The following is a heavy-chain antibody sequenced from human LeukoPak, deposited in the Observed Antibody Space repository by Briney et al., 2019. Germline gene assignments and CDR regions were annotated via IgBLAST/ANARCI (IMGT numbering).Heavy chain of an antibody. CDR2: IIPIFGTA. D-gene: IGHD1-26*01. CDR3: AREFYSGSCWGSHDAFDI. J-gene: IGHJ3*02. V-gene: IGHV1-69*13. Sequence: GASVKVSCKASGGTFSSYAISWVRQAPGQGLEWMGGIIPIFGTANYAQKFQGRVTITADESTSTAYMELSSLRSEDTAVYYCAREFYSGSCWGSHDAFDIWGQGTMVTVSS. CDR1: GGTFSSYA.